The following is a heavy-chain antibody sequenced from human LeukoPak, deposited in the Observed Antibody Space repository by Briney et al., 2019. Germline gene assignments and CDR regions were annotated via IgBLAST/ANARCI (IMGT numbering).Heavy chain of an antibody. V-gene: IGHV3-7*01. CDR3: AEDQFRGGCTGGGCVYYFEH. Sequence: PGGSLRLSCAASGFTFSGSWMSWVRQAPGKGLEWVATIKHDGSETFHVDSVKGRFTISRDNAKNSLFLQMSSLRADDTAVYYCAEDQFRGGCTGGGCVYYFEHWGQGSRVTVSS. D-gene: IGHD2-8*02. CDR1: GFTFSGSW. J-gene: IGHJ4*02. CDR2: IKHDGSET.